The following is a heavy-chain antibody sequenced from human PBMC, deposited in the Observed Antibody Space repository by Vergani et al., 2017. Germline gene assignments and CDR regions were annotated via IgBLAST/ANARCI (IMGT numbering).Heavy chain of an antibody. CDR2: IFYSGTT. D-gene: IGHD1-26*01. J-gene: IGHJ4*02. Sequence: QVQLQESGPGVVKPSQTLSLTCAVSGGSISSGDHCWTWIRQRPGKGLEWIGYIFYSGTTYDNPSLRSRLTISVDTSQNQFSLKLRSVTAADTAVYYCARAQSGGSRYYFDYWGQGTLVTVSS. CDR1: GGSISSGDHC. V-gene: IGHV4-31*11. CDR3: ARAQSGGSRYYFDY.